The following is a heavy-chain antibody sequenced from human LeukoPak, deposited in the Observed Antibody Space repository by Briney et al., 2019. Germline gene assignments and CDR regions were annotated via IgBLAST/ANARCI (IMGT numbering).Heavy chain of an antibody. D-gene: IGHD6-19*01. V-gene: IGHV3-30*18. CDR1: GFTFDDYA. CDR2: ITYDGSNK. Sequence: GGSLRLSCAASGFTFDDYAMHWVRQAPGKGLEWEAVITYDGSNKYYTDSVKGRFTISRDNSKSTLYLQMNSLRAEDTAVYYCAKVRWDNSGWYYLDYWGQGTLVTVSS. CDR3: AKVRWDNSGWYYLDY. J-gene: IGHJ4*02.